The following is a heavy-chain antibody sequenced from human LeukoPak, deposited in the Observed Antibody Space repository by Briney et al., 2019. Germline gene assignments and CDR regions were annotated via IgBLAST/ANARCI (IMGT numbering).Heavy chain of an antibody. Sequence: SETLSLTCTVSGGSISSYYWSWIRQPPGKGLEWIGYIYYSGSTNYNPSLKSRVTISVDTSKNQFSLRLSSVTAADTAVYYCARAYYYYDSSGYGVDAFDIWGQGTMVTVSS. D-gene: IGHD3-22*01. J-gene: IGHJ3*02. CDR2: IYYSGST. CDR3: ARAYYYYDSSGYGVDAFDI. CDR1: GGSISSYY. V-gene: IGHV4-59*01.